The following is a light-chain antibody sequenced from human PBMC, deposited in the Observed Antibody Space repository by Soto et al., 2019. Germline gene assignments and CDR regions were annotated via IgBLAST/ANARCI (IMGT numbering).Light chain of an antibody. CDR2: GAS. V-gene: IGKV3-20*01. CDR1: QSVSSIY. J-gene: IGKJ3*01. Sequence: EIVLTQSPGTLSLSPGERATLSCRASQSVSSIYLAWYQQKPGQAPRLLIYGASSRATGIPDRFSGSGSGTDFTLTISRLEPEDLAVYCCQQYGSSPFTFGPGTNVDIK. CDR3: QQYGSSPFT.